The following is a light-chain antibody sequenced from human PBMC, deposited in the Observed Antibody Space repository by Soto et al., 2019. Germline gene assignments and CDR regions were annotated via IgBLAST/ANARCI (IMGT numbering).Light chain of an antibody. V-gene: IGKV3-11*01. J-gene: IGKJ1*01. CDR1: QSISNN. Sequence: IVMTQSPATLSVSPVERATLSCRASQSISNNLAWYQQKPGQAPRLLMFRTSNRATGIPARFSGSGSGTDFTLTISSLEPEDFAVYYCQQRSNWPWTFGQGTKVDI. CDR3: QQRSNWPWT. CDR2: RTS.